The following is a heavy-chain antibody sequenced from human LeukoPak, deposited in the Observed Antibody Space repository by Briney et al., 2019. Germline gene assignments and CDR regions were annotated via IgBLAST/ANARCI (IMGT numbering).Heavy chain of an antibody. CDR1: GFTVSSNY. J-gene: IGHJ5*02. CDR3: ARDTAEGFDP. D-gene: IGHD6-13*01. CDR2: IYSGGST. V-gene: IGHV3-53*01. Sequence: PGGSLRLSCAASGFTVSSNYMSWVRQAPGKGLEWVSVIYSGGSTYYADSVKGRFTISRDNSKNTLYLQLTTLNAEDTAVYYCARDTAEGFDPWGQGTLVTVSS.